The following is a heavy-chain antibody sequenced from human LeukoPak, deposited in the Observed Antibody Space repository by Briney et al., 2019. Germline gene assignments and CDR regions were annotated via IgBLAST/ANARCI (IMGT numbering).Heavy chain of an antibody. CDR1: GGSISSGGYY. D-gene: IGHD2-2*01. CDR2: IYHSGST. CDR3: ARGNIVVVPAAIVRQDWYFDL. J-gene: IGHJ2*01. V-gene: IGHV4-30-2*01. Sequence: SQTLSLTCTVSGGSISSGGYYWSWIRQPPGKGLEWIGYIYHSGSTYYNPSLKSRVTISVDRSKNQFSLKLSSVTAADTAVYYCARGNIVVVPAAIVRQDWYFDLWGRGTLVTVSS.